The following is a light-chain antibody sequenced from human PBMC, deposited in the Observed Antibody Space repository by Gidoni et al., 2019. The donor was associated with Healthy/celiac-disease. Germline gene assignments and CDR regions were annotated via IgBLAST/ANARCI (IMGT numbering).Light chain of an antibody. Sequence: QSALTQPASVSGSPGQSITISCTGTSSDVGGYNYVSWYPQPPGKAPKLMIYDVSNRPSGVSNRFSGSKSGNTASLTISGLQAEDEADYYCSSYTSSYVVFGGGTKLTVL. J-gene: IGLJ2*01. V-gene: IGLV2-14*03. CDR1: SSDVGGYNY. CDR2: DVS. CDR3: SSYTSSYVV.